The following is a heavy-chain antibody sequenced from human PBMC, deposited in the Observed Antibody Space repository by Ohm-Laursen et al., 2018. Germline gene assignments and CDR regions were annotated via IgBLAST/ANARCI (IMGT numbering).Heavy chain of an antibody. CDR2: INHSGST. D-gene: IGHD2-15*01. CDR1: GGSFSGYY. V-gene: IGHV4-34*01. CDR3: ARGMVAADY. J-gene: IGHJ4*02. Sequence: TLSLTCAVYGGSFSGYYWSWIRQPPGKGLGWIGEINHSGSTNYNPSLKSRVTISVDTSKNQFSLKLSSVTAADTAVYYCARGMVAADYWGQGTLVTVSS.